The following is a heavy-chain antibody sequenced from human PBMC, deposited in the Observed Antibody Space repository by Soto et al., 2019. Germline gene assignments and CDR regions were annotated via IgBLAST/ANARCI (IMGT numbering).Heavy chain of an antibody. D-gene: IGHD1-1*01. CDR1: GFIFSTYW. Sequence: EVQLVESGGGLVQPGGSLRLSCEASGFIFSTYWMSWVRRAPGKGLEWVATIKQDGSDIYYVDSVRGRFTISRDNAESSLYLQMKSLRAEDTAVYFCVRGCDRINCPYYLDVWGKATTVIVSS. CDR3: VRGCDRINCPYYLDV. J-gene: IGHJ6*03. V-gene: IGHV3-7*01. CDR2: IKQDGSDI.